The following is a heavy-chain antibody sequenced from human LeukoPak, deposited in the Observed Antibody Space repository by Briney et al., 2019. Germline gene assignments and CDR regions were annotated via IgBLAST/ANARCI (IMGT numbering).Heavy chain of an antibody. Sequence: PGGSLRLSCAASGFTFSSYGMHWVRQAPGKGLEWVAVIWYDGSNKYYADSVKGRFTISRDNSKNTLCLQMNSLRAEDTAVYYCARGRFLEWLYTDWGQGTLVTVSS. CDR1: GFTFSSYG. CDR2: IWYDGSNK. V-gene: IGHV3-33*01. D-gene: IGHD3-3*01. CDR3: ARGRFLEWLYTD. J-gene: IGHJ4*02.